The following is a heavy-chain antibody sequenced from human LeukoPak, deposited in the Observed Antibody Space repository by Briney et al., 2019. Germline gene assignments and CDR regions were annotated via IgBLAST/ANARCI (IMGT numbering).Heavy chain of an antibody. CDR2: INGDGSNT. D-gene: IGHD6-13*01. Sequence: GGSLRLSCAASGFTFSTYWMHWVRQVPGKGLVWVSRINGDGSNTSYADSVKGRFTISRDNAKNTLNLQMNSLRAEDTALYYCAKDNSVAAAGIDYWGQGTLVTVSS. CDR3: AKDNSVAAAGIDY. J-gene: IGHJ4*02. CDR1: GFTFSTYW. V-gene: IGHV3-74*01.